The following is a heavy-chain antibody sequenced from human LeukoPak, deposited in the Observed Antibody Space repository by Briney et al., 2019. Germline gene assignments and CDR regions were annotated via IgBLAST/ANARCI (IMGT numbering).Heavy chain of an antibody. V-gene: IGHV1-18*01. CDR2: ISANDGST. J-gene: IGHJ5*02. CDR3: ARGVVVHYTWFDP. D-gene: IGHD2-2*01. Sequence: ASVKVSCKASGYRFMSYGISWVRQAPGQGLEWMRWISANDGSTNYTQKFQGRVTMTTDTSTSTAYMEIRNLRSDDTAVYYCARGVVVHYTWFDPWGQGSLVTVSS. CDR1: GYRFMSYG.